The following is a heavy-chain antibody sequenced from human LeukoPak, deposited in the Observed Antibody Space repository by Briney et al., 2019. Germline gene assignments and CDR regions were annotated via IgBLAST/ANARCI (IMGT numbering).Heavy chain of an antibody. CDR1: GFTFSSYA. CDR2: ISYDGSNK. Sequence: PGGSLRLSCAASGFTFSSYAMHWVRQAPGKGLEWVAVISYDGSNKYYADSVKGRFTISRDNSKDTLYLQMNSLRAEDTAVYYCAGGDPYRGYDYPGVWGQGTLVTVSS. D-gene: IGHD5-12*01. V-gene: IGHV3-30-3*01. CDR3: AGGDPYRGYDYPGV. J-gene: IGHJ4*02.